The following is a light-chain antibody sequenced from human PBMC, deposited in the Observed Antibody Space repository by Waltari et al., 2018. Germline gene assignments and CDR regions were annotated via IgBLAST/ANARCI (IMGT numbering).Light chain of an antibody. CDR1: SSDVGGYDY. V-gene: IGLV2-14*01. CDR2: DVT. Sequence: QSALTQPASVSESPGPSITISCTGTSSDVGGYDYVSWYQQHPGKAPKLMIYDVTKRPSGVSNRFSGSKSGNTASLTISGLQAEDEADYYCSSYTSSNTEVFGGGTRLTVL. CDR3: SSYTSSNTEV. J-gene: IGLJ2*01.